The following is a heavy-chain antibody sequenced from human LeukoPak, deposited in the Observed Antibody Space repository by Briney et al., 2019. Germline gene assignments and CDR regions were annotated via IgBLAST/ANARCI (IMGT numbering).Heavy chain of an antibody. Sequence: PSETLSLTCTVSGGSISSYYWSWIRQPPGKGLEWIGYIYTSGSTNYNPSLKSRVTISVDTSKNQFSLKLSSVTAADTAVYYCARHFEGQLVWFDPWGQGTLVPVSS. CDR2: IYTSGST. V-gene: IGHV4-4*09. D-gene: IGHD6-13*01. CDR3: ARHFEGQLVWFDP. J-gene: IGHJ5*02. CDR1: GGSISSYY.